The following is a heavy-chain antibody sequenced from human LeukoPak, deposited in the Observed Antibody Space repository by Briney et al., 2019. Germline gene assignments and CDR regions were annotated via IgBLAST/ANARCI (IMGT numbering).Heavy chain of an antibody. V-gene: IGHV3-23*01. CDR1: GFTFSNYA. J-gene: IGHJ3*02. D-gene: IGHD3-9*01. CDR2: ISGSGYST. Sequence: GGSLRLSCVASGFTFSNYAMSWVRQAPGKGLEWVSAISGSGYSTYYADSVRGRFTISRDNAKNSLYLQMNSLRAEDTAVYYCARDWYDNSDAFDIWGQGTMVTVSS. CDR3: ARDWYDNSDAFDI.